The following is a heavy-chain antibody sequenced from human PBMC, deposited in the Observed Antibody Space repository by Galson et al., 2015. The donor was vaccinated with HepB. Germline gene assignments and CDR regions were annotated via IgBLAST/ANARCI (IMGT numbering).Heavy chain of an antibody. J-gene: IGHJ4*02. CDR3: SRVEVTVREDY. V-gene: IGHV3-49*04. D-gene: IGHD1-26*01. CDR2: IRSKAYGGTT. CDR1: GFTFGDYA. Sequence: SLRLSCAASGFTFGDYAMNWVRQAPGKGLEWVGFIRSKAYGGTTEYAASVKGRFTISRDDSKSIAYLHMNSLKTEDTAVYYCSRVEVTVREDYWGQGTLVTVSS.